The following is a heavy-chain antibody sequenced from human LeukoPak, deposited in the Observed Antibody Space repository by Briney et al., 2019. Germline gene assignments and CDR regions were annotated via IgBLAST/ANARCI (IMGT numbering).Heavy chain of an antibody. Sequence: XMHXVXQAXXXXLXWVSRINSDGSSTSYADSVKGRFTISRDNAKNTLYLQVNNLRAEDTAVYYCARGPNSNWSGLDFWGQGTLLTVSS. CDR3: ARGPNSNWSGLDF. J-gene: IGHJ4*02. CDR1: X. V-gene: IGHV3-74*01. D-gene: IGHD6-6*01. CDR2: INSDGSST.